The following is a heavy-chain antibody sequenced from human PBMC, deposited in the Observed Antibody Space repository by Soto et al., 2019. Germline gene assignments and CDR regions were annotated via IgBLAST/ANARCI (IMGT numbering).Heavy chain of an antibody. V-gene: IGHV3-9*01. CDR1: GITFDDYA. D-gene: IGHD2-15*01. Sequence: RLSCTASGITFDDYAMYRVRQAPGKGLEWVSGISWNSVVIGYADSVKGRFTISRDNAKNSVFLQMNSLRAEDTALYYCAKDVRGTYYYGMDVWGQGTTVTVSS. CDR3: AKDVRGTYYYGMDV. J-gene: IGHJ6*02. CDR2: ISWNSVVI.